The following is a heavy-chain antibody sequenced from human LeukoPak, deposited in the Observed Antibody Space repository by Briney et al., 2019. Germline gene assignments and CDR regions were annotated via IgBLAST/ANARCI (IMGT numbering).Heavy chain of an antibody. D-gene: IGHD5-12*01. CDR1: GGSISSYY. CDR2: MYYSGSS. Sequence: SETLSLTCTVSGGSISSYYWSWIRQPPGKGLEWIGYMYYSGSSNYNPSLKSRVTISLDTSKNQFSLKLSSVTAADTAVYYCARGKEATHFDYWGQGTLVTVSS. J-gene: IGHJ4*02. V-gene: IGHV4-59*12. CDR3: ARGKEATHFDY.